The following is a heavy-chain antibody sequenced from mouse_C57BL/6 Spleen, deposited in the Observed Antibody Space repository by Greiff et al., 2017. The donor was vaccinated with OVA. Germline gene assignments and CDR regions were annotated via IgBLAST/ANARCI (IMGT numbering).Heavy chain of an antibody. Sequence: EVQGVESGGGLVQPGGSLKLSCAASGFTFSDYYMYWVRQTPEKRLEWVAYISNGGGSTYYPDTVKGRFTISRDNAKNTLYLQMSRLKSEETAMYYCARQSIYYGNPWYFDVWGTGTTVTVSS. CDR2: ISNGGGST. D-gene: IGHD2-1*01. V-gene: IGHV5-12*01. CDR1: GFTFSDYY. CDR3: ARQSIYYGNPWYFDV. J-gene: IGHJ1*03.